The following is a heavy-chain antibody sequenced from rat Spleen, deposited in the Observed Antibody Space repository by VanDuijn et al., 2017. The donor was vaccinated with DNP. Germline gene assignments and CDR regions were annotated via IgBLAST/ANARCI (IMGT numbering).Heavy chain of an antibody. CDR2: ISYSGST. Sequence: EVQLQESGPGLVKPSKSLSLTCSVTAYSITTNYWGWIRKFPGNKMEWVGHISYSGSTTYNPSLKSRISITRDTSKNQFFLHLKSVTTEDTATYYCARWSDYFDYWGQGVMVTVSS. CDR1: AYSITTNY. CDR3: ARWSDYFDY. J-gene: IGHJ2*01. V-gene: IGHV3-1*01.